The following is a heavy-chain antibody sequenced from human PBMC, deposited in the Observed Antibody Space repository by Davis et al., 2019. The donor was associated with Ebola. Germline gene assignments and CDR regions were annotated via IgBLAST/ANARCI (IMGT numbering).Heavy chain of an antibody. Sequence: GESLKISCAASGFTFSNYSMNWVRQAPGKGLEWVSYISSSSSTIYYADSVKGRFTISRDNAKNSLYLQMNSLRDEDTAVYYCAREEGLRYFDWLPYYWGQGTLVTVSS. J-gene: IGHJ4*02. CDR3: AREEGLRYFDWLPYY. CDR2: ISSSSSTI. D-gene: IGHD3-9*01. V-gene: IGHV3-48*02. CDR1: GFTFSNYS.